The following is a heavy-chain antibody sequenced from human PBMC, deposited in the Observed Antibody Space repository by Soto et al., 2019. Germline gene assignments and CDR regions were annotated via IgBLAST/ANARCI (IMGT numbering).Heavy chain of an antibody. Sequence: SVKVSCKASGVTFSSYAISWVRQAPGQGLEWMGGIIPIFGTANYAQKFQGRVTITADKSTSTAYMELSSLRSEDTAVYYCARDSSGWAGLLHWFDPWGQGTLVTVSS. J-gene: IGHJ5*02. D-gene: IGHD6-19*01. V-gene: IGHV1-69*06. CDR1: GVTFSSYA. CDR3: ARDSSGWAGLLHWFDP. CDR2: IIPIFGTA.